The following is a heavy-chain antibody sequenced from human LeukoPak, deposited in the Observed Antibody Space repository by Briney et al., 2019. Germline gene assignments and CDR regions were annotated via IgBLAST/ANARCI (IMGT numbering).Heavy chain of an antibody. CDR3: ARRTLSGGASIDY. J-gene: IGHJ4*02. V-gene: IGHV4-34*01. CDR1: GGSFSGYY. CDR2: INHSGST. D-gene: IGHD5-12*01. Sequence: PSETLSLTCAVYGGSFSGYYWSWIRQPPGEGLEWIGEINHSGSTNYNPSLKSRVTISVDTSKNQFSLKLSSVTAADTAVYYCARRTLSGGASIDYWGQGTLVTVSS.